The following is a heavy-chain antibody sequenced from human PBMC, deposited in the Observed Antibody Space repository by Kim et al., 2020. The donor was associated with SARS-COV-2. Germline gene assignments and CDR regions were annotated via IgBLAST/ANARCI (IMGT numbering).Heavy chain of an antibody. CDR3: ARGGGNSFYYYYGMDV. V-gene: IGHV4-59*09. Sequence: SLKSRVTISVDTSKNQCSLKLSSVTAADTAVYYCARGGGNSFYYYYGMDVWGQGTTVTVSS. J-gene: IGHJ6*02. D-gene: IGHD2-21*02.